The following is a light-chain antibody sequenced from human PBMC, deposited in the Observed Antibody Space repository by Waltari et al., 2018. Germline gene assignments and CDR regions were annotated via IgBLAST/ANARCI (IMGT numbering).Light chain of an antibody. CDR2: AAS. CDR3: QQSNSFPWT. Sequence: DIQMTQFPSSVSASVGDRVTITCRASQGISSWLDWYQQKPGKAPKLLIYAASLLQSGVPSRFSGSGSGTDFSLTISSLQTEDFATYYCQQSNSFPWTFGQGTKVEIK. J-gene: IGKJ1*01. V-gene: IGKV1-12*01. CDR1: QGISSW.